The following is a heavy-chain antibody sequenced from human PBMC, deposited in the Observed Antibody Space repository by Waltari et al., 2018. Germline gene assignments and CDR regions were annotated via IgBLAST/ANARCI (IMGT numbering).Heavy chain of an antibody. J-gene: IGHJ6*03. D-gene: IGHD4-17*01. CDR1: GFTFDDFA. CDR2: ISWDGSTS. Sequence: VRLVESGGGVVQPGGSLRLSCAASGFTFDDFAMHWVRQAPGKGLEWVSFISWDGSTSYYADSVKGRFTVSRDNTKDSLYLLMNSLRAEDTALYYCAKDSATVTSPRPYNMDVWGKGATVIVSS. V-gene: IGHV3-43D*03. CDR3: AKDSATVTSPRPYNMDV.